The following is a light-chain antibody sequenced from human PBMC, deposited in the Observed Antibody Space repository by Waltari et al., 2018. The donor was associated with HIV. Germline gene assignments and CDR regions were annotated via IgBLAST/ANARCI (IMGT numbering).Light chain of an antibody. CDR3: QQYYSTPWT. CDR1: QSVLYSFTDNNY. J-gene: IGKJ1*01. V-gene: IGKV4-1*01. Sequence: DIVMTQSPDSLAVSLGERATINCKSSQSVLYSFTDNNYLAWYQQKPGQPHKLLIYWAYARESGVPDRFSGSGSGTDFALTISGLQPEDVAVYYCQQYYSTPWTFGQGTKVEIK. CDR2: WAY.